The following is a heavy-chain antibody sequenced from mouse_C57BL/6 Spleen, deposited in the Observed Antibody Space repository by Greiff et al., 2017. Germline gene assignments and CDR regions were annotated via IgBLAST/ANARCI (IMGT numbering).Heavy chain of an antibody. CDR2: IYPGSGST. CDR3: ARVWDGYHHFDY. Sequence: VQLQQPGAELVKPGASVKMSCKASGYTFTSYWITWVKQRPGQGLEWIGDIYPGSGSTNYNEKFKSKATLTVDTSSSTAYMQLSSLTSEDSAVYCCARVWDGYHHFDYWGQGTTLTVSS. V-gene: IGHV1-55*01. D-gene: IGHD2-3*01. J-gene: IGHJ2*01. CDR1: GYTFTSYW.